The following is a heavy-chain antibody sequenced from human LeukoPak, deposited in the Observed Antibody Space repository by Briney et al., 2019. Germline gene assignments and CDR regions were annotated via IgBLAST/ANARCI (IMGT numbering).Heavy chain of an antibody. Sequence: SQTLSLTCAISGDSVSSNSAAWNWIRQSPSRCLEWLGRTYYRSKWYNDYVLSVTGRITIKSDKSKNQFYLQLNSVTPEASAVYYCARGAVAHFDYWGQGALVTVSS. J-gene: IGHJ4*02. D-gene: IGHD6-19*01. CDR3: ARGAVAHFDY. CDR2: TYYRSKWYN. V-gene: IGHV6-1*01. CDR1: GDSVSSNSAA.